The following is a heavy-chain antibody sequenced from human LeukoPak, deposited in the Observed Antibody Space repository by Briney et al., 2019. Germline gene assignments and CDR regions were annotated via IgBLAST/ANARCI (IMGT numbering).Heavy chain of an antibody. J-gene: IGHJ2*01. Sequence: GGSLRLSCSASGFTFSTYAMHWVRQAPGKGLEYVSAISSNGDRTYYADSVKGRLTISRDNSKNTLYVQMSSLRVEDTAVYYCVKGSTVTTGNWYFDLWGSGTLVTVYS. D-gene: IGHD4-17*01. CDR3: VKGSTVTTGNWYFDL. CDR1: GFTFSTYA. V-gene: IGHV3-64*05. CDR2: ISSNGDRT.